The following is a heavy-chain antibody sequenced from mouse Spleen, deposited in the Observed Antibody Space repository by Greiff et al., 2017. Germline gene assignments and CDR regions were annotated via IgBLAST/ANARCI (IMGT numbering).Heavy chain of an antibody. V-gene: IGHV1-15*01. CDR3: TLMITTTGYYFDY. Sequence: VQLQQSGAELVRPGASVTLSCKASGYTFTDYEMHWVKQTPVHGLEWIGAIDPETGGTAYNQKFKGKAILTADKSSSTAYMELRSLTSEDSAVYYCTLMITTTGYYFDYWGQGTTLTVSS. D-gene: IGHD2-4*01. J-gene: IGHJ2*01. CDR1: GYTFTDYE. CDR2: IDPETGGT.